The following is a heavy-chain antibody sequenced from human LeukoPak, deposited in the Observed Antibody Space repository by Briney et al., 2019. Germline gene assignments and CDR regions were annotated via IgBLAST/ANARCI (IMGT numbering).Heavy chain of an antibody. D-gene: IGHD2-15*01. J-gene: IGHJ4*02. Sequence: GRSLRLSCAASGFAFSSYAMHWVRQAPGKGLEWVSAISGSGGSTYYADSVKGRFTISRDNSKNTLYLQMNSLRAEDTAVYYCAKDLREPWYCSGGSCWTLDYWGQGTLVTVSS. CDR3: AKDLREPWYCSGGSCWTLDY. CDR1: GFAFSSYA. V-gene: IGHV3-23*01. CDR2: ISGSGGST.